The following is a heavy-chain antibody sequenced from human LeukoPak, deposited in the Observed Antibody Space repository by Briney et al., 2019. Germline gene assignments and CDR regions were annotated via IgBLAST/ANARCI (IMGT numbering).Heavy chain of an antibody. J-gene: IGHJ4*02. CDR1: GDSVTNDFF. CDR3: ARWASISREPGGFFDH. Sequence: SETLSLTCTVSGDSVTNDFFWGWVRQPPGKELEWIGSFCLGRDTYYRPSLKSRVTISVDTSKNQFSLNLNSVTAADTAVYYCARWASISREPGGFFDHRGQGTLVTVSS. V-gene: IGHV4-38-2*02. D-gene: IGHD1-14*01. CDR2: FCLGRDT.